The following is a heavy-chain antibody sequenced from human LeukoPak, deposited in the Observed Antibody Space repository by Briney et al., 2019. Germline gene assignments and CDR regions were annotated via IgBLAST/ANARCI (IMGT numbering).Heavy chain of an antibody. D-gene: IGHD1-1*01. V-gene: IGHV4-34*01. CDR3: ARRAYSAAYWKHFDY. Sequence: PSETLSLTCAVYGGSFSGYYWSWIRQPPGKGLEWIGEINHSGSTNYNPSLKSRVTVSVDTSKNQFSLKLNSVTAADTAVYFCARRAYSAAYWKHFDYWGQGTLVTVSS. J-gene: IGHJ4*02. CDR1: GGSFSGYY. CDR2: INHSGST.